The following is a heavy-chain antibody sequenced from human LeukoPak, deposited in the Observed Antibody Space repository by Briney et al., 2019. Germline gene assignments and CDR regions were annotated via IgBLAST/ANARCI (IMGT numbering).Heavy chain of an antibody. Sequence: PGGSLRLSCAASGFTFSSYAMSWVRQAPGKGLEWVSAIGGSGGSTYYADSVKGRLTISRDNSKNTLYLQMNSLRAEDTAVYYCAKGRVPMGPFDYWGQGTLVTVSS. J-gene: IGHJ4*02. CDR2: IGGSGGST. V-gene: IGHV3-23*01. D-gene: IGHD4/OR15-4a*01. CDR3: AKGRVPMGPFDY. CDR1: GFTFSSYA.